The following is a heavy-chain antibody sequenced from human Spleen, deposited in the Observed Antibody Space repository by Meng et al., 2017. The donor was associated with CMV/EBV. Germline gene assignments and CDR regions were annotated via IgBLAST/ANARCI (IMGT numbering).Heavy chain of an antibody. CDR1: GFTFSNYD. CDR3: ARGSLTHYSFDC. D-gene: IGHD2-21*01. Sequence: GGSLRLSCAASGFTFSNYDMHWVRQPTGKGPQWVSGIGSAGDTYYPDSVKGRFTISRENAKNSLHLQLNSLRVEDTAVYYCARGSLTHYSFDCWGQGTLVTVSS. V-gene: IGHV3-13*01. J-gene: IGHJ4*02. CDR2: IGSAGDT.